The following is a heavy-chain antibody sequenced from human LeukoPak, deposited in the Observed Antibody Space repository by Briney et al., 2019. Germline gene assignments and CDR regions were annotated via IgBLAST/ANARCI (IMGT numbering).Heavy chain of an antibody. Sequence: PGRSLRLSCTASGFNFRDYPMSWVRQAPGKGLEWVGSIRSKGYGGATEYAASVRGRFLISRDDSAGIAYLLMKSLKTEDTAMYYCTRKIYYFVYWGLGTLVTVPS. V-gene: IGHV3-49*04. J-gene: IGHJ4*02. CDR1: GFNFRDYP. CDR2: IRSKGYGGAT. CDR3: TRKIYYFVY.